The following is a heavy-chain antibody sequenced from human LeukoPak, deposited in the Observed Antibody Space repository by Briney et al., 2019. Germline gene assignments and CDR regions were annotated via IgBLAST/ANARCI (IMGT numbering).Heavy chain of an antibody. Sequence: GRALRLSCAASGFSFSSYAMHWVRQAPGKGRKWVAVISFDGTNKYYAVSVKGRLTISRDNSENTLHLQMNSLRAEDTAVYFCAREVAVSGTENGAFNVWGPGTTVIVSS. CDR3: AREVAVSGTENGAFNV. V-gene: IGHV3-30-3*01. CDR1: GFSFSSYA. D-gene: IGHD6-19*01. J-gene: IGHJ6*02. CDR2: ISFDGTNK.